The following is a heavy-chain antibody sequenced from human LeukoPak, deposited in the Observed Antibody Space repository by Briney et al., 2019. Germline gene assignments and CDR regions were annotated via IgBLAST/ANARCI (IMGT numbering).Heavy chain of an antibody. V-gene: IGHV1-18*01. Sequence: VASVKVSCKASGYTFTSYGISWVRQAPGQGLEWMGWISAYNGNTNYAQKLQGRVTMTTDTSTSTAYMELRSLRSDDTAVYYCARVNSYYDFWSGYSYFDYWGQGTLVTVSS. D-gene: IGHD3-3*01. CDR3: ARVNSYYDFWSGYSYFDY. J-gene: IGHJ4*02. CDR2: ISAYNGNT. CDR1: GYTFTSYG.